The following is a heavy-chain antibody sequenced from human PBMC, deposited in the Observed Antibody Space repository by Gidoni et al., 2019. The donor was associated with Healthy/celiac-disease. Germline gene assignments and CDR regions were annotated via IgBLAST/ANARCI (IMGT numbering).Heavy chain of an antibody. J-gene: IGHJ5*02. V-gene: IGHV3-30*18. D-gene: IGHD6-13*01. Sequence: VPLVASGGGVVQPGRSLRLPCAASGFTFSSYGMHWVRQAPGQGLEWVAVISYDGSNKYYADSVKGRFTISRDNSKNTLYLQMNSLRAEDTAVYYCAKDRLAAAGHNWFDPWGQGTLVTVSS. CDR1: GFTFSSYG. CDR3: AKDRLAAAGHNWFDP. CDR2: ISYDGSNK.